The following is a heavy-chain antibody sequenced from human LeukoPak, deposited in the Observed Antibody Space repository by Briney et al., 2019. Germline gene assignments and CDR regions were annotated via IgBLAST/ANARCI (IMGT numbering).Heavy chain of an antibody. CDR3: ARQVASSSTYFGSGSYYSRIDY. CDR2: ISAYNGNT. Sequence: ASVKVSCKASGYTFTSYGISWVRQAPGQGLEWMGWISAYNGNTNYAQKLQGRVTMTTDTSTSTAYMELRSLRSDDTAVYYCARQVASSSTYFGSGSYYSRIDYWGQGTLVTVSS. D-gene: IGHD3-10*01. V-gene: IGHV1-18*04. J-gene: IGHJ4*02. CDR1: GYTFTSYG.